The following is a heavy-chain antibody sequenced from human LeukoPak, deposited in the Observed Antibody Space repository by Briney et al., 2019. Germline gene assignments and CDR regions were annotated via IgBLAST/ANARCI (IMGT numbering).Heavy chain of an antibody. D-gene: IGHD3-22*01. J-gene: IGHJ4*02. CDR2: ISYDGSNK. V-gene: IGHV3-30-3*01. CDR1: GNYW. Sequence: GGSLRLSCAASGNYWMHWVRQAPGKGLEWVAVISYDGSNKYYADSVKGRFTISRDNSKNTLYLQMNSLRAEDTAVYYCARDRHYYDSSGYPDYWGRGTLVTVSS. CDR3: ARDRHYYDSSGYPDY.